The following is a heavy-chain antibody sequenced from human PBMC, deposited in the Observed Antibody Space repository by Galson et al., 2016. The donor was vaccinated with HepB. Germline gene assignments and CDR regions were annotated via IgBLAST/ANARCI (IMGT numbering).Heavy chain of an antibody. J-gene: IGHJ4*02. CDR3: VRGGERWLDSSTFDF. V-gene: IGHV3-53*01. CDR1: GFNFDEFS. D-gene: IGHD6-19*01. CDR2: LYIDGTT. Sequence: SLRLSCAASGFNFDEFSMHWVRQAPGKGLDWVSVLYIDGTTYYADSVKGRFTFSRDDSKNTLYLQMNNLRAEDTAFYYCVRGGERWLDSSTFDFWGQGTLVTVSS.